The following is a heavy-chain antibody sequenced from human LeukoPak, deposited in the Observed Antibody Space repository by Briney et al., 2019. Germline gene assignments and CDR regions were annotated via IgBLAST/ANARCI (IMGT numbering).Heavy chain of an antibody. J-gene: IGHJ4*02. D-gene: IGHD3-22*01. CDR2: ISYDGSNK. V-gene: IGHV3-30-3*01. CDR1: GFTFSSYA. Sequence: GGSLRLSCAASGFTFSSYAMHWVRQAPGKGLEWVAVISYDGSNKYYADSVKGRFTISRDNAKNSLYLQVNSLRAEDTAVYYCARRYQSSGYFYYFDYWGQGTLVTVSS. CDR3: ARRYQSSGYFYYFDY.